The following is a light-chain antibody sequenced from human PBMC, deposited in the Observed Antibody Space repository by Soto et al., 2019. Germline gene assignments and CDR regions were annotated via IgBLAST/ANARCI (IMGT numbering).Light chain of an antibody. V-gene: IGKV1-5*03. CDR2: KAS. J-gene: IGKJ4*01. CDR1: QSISSW. Sequence: DIQMTQSPSTLSASVGDRITITCRASQSISSWLGWYQQKPGKAPNLLIYKASSLESGVPSRFSGSGSGTEFTLTISSLQPDDFATYYCQHYHSYPLTYGGGTKVEIK. CDR3: QHYHSYPLT.